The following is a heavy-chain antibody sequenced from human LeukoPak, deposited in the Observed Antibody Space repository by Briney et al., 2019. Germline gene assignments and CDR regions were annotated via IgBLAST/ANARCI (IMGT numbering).Heavy chain of an antibody. D-gene: IGHD3-10*01. J-gene: IGHJ4*02. V-gene: IGHV1-2*02. Sequence: ASVKVSCKASGYTFTGYYMHWVRQAPGQGLEWMGWINPNSGGTKYAQKFQGRVTMTRDTSITTAYMELRSLRSDDTALYYCARDYDGSGSHFDYWGQGTLVTVSS. CDR3: ARDYDGSGSHFDY. CDR2: INPNSGGT. CDR1: GYTFTGYY.